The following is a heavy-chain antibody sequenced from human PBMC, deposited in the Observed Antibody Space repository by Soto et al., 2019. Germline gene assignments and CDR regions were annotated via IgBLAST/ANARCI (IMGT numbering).Heavy chain of an antibody. CDR3: AGWTRSSSSLSGIYYYGMDV. J-gene: IGHJ6*02. CDR1: GGSISSSSYY. Sequence: QLQLQESGPGLVKPSETLSLTCTVSGGSISSSSYYWGWIRQPPGKGLEWIGSIYYSGSTYYNPSLKSRVTISVDTSKNQFSLKLSSVTAADTAVYYCAGWTRSSSSLSGIYYYGMDVWGQGTTVTVSS. D-gene: IGHD6-6*01. CDR2: IYYSGST. V-gene: IGHV4-39*01.